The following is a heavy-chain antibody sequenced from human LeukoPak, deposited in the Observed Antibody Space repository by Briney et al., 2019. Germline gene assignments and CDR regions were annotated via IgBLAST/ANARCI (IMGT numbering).Heavy chain of an antibody. CDR2: IYYSGST. V-gene: IGHV4-59*01. D-gene: IGHD1-26*01. CDR1: GGSISSYY. J-gene: IGHJ4*02. Sequence: SETLSLTCTVSGGSISSYYWSWIRQPPGKGLEWIGYIYYSGSTNYNPSLKSRVTISVDTSKNQFSLKLSSVTAADTAVYYCARVYGGSYYFDYWGQGTLVTVSS. CDR3: ARVYGGSYYFDY.